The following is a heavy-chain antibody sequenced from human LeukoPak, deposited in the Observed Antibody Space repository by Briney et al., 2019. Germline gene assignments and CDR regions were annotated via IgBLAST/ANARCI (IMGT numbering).Heavy chain of an antibody. V-gene: IGHV3-33*01. CDR1: GYTFTGYY. J-gene: IGHJ4*02. Sequence: SCKASGYTFTGYYMHWVRQAPGKGLEWVAVIWYDGSNKYYADSVKGRFTISRDNSKNTLYLQMNSLRAEDTAVYYCARGYCSGGSCYPDYWGQGTLVTVSS. CDR3: ARGYCSGGSCYPDY. D-gene: IGHD2-15*01. CDR2: IWYDGSNK.